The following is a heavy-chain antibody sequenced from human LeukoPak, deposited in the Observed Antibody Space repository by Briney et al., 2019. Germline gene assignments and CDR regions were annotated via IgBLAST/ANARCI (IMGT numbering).Heavy chain of an antibody. CDR2: ISSRSSTI. CDR1: GFTFSSYS. J-gene: IGHJ4*02. D-gene: IGHD3-9*01. Sequence: GGSLRLSCAASGFTFSSYSMNWVRQAPGKGLEWVSYISSRSSTIYYADSVKGQFTISRDNAKNSLYLQMNSLRAEDTAVYYCARDLYYDILTGYPDYFDYWGQGTLVTVSS. CDR3: ARDLYYDILTGYPDYFDY. V-gene: IGHV3-48*04.